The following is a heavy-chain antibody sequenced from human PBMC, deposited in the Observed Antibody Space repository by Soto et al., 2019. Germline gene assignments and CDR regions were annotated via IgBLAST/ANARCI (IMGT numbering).Heavy chain of an antibody. CDR1: GGTFSSYA. Sequence: SVKVSCKASGGTFSSYAISWVRQAPGQGLEWMGGIIPIFGTANYAQKFQGRVTITADKSTSTAYMELSSLRSEDTAVYYCARXSRYYGSGPAGYYGMDVWGLGTTVTVSS. D-gene: IGHD3-10*01. CDR2: IIPIFGTA. J-gene: IGHJ6*02. CDR3: ARXSRYYGSGPAGYYGMDV. V-gene: IGHV1-69*06.